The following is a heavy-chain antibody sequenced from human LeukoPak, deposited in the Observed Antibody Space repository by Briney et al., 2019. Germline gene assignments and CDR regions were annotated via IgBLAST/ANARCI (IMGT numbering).Heavy chain of an antibody. CDR2: INTNSGGT. CDR1: EYTFTDYY. Sequence: ASVKVSCKASEYTFTDYYVHWVRQAPGQGLEWMGWINTNSGGTNYAQKFQGRVTMTRDTSISTAYMELSRLRPDDTAVYYCARDWGYFDSRGYCDYWGQGTLVTVSS. CDR3: ARDWGYFDSRGYCDY. J-gene: IGHJ4*02. V-gene: IGHV1-2*02. D-gene: IGHD3-22*01.